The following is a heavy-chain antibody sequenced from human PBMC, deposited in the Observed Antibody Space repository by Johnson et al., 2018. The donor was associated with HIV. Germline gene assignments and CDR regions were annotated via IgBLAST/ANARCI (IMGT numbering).Heavy chain of an antibody. V-gene: IGHV3-7*05. Sequence: VQLVESGGGLVQPGGSLRLSCEASGFTLSSYGMSWVRQTPGKGLEWVANISQDGSEMQYVDSVKGRFTISRDNSKNTLYLQMNSLRAEDTAVYYCSKDTKPNFWYRSGWTLGFQAVDIWGEGTTVTVSA. CDR1: GFTLSSYG. CDR3: SKDTKPNFWYRSGWTLGFQAVDI. CDR2: ISQDGSEM. D-gene: IGHD6-19*01. J-gene: IGHJ3*02.